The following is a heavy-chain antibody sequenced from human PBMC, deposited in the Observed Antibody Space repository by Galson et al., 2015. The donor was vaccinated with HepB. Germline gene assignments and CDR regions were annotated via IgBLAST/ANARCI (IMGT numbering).Heavy chain of an antibody. CDR2: IIPILGIA. V-gene: IGHV1-69*04. CDR3: ARERDFYLGIYYFDY. Sequence: SVKVSCKASGGTFSSYAISWVRQAPGQGLEWMGRIIPILGIANNAPKFQGSVTITADKSTSTAYMELSSLRSEDTAVYYCARERDFYLGIYYFDYWGQGTLVTVSS. CDR1: GGTFSSYA. J-gene: IGHJ4*02. D-gene: IGHD7-27*01.